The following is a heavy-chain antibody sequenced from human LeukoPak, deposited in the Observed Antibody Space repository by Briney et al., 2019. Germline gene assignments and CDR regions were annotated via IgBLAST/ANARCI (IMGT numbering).Heavy chain of an antibody. Sequence: SETLSLTCTVSGGSISSYYWSWIRQPPGKGLEWIGYIYYSGSTNYNPSLKSRVTISVDTSKNQFSLKLSSVTAADTAVYYCAWGGPSMVHYFDYWGQGTLVTVSS. CDR1: GGSISSYY. V-gene: IGHV4-59*08. D-gene: IGHD2/OR15-2a*01. CDR3: AWGGPSMVHYFDY. J-gene: IGHJ4*02. CDR2: IYYSGST.